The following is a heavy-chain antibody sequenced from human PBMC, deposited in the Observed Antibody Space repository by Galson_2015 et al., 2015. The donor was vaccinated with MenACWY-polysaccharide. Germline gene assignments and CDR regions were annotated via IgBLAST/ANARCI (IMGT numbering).Heavy chain of an antibody. CDR2: IHTSGNT. J-gene: IGHJ5*02. V-gene: IGHV4-4*07. Sequence: ETLSLTCTVSGGSINNAYWSWIRQPAGKGLEWIGRIHTSGNTNYNPSLNGRVAMSVDTSRNQFSLNLNSVTAADTAIYYCARDLTVAPYNWFNPWGQGTLVTVSS. D-gene: IGHD6-19*01. CDR3: ARDLTVAPYNWFNP. CDR1: GGSINNAY.